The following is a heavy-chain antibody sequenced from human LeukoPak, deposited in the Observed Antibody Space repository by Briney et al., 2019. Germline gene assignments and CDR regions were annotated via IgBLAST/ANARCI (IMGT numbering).Heavy chain of an antibody. Sequence: GESLRLSCVASGFTFNTYNMNWVRQAPGKGLEWVSSITSSSSYIYYADSVKGRFTISRDNSKNTLYLQMNSLRAEDTAVYYCARENERGFDYWGQGTLVTVSS. CDR1: GFTFNTYN. V-gene: IGHV3-21*01. CDR2: ITSSSSYI. CDR3: ARENERGFDY. D-gene: IGHD1-1*01. J-gene: IGHJ4*02.